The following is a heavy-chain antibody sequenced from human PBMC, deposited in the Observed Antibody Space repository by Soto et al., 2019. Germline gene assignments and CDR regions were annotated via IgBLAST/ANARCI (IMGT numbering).Heavy chain of an antibody. CDR1: GYTFSNYG. CDR2: ISLYSDGT. D-gene: IGHD2-2*01. CDR3: ARVVPGAEAWLGP. V-gene: IGHV1-18*01. J-gene: IGHJ5*02. Sequence: VQLVQSGGEVKRTGASVKVSCKTSGYTFSNYGITWVRQAPGQPLEWLGWISLYSDGTNYAQKFQGRVSMTKDTSTTTAYLELRSLRSDETAVYYCARVVPGAEAWLGPWVQATLFTVSS.